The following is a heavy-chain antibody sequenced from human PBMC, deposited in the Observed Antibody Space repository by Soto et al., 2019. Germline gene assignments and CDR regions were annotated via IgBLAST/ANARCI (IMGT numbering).Heavy chain of an antibody. Sequence: GASVKVSCKASGYTFTSYGISWVRQAPGQGLEWMGWISAYNGNTNYAQKLQGRVTMTTDTSTSTAYMELRSLRSDDTAVYYCARNWGYGARVGYWYFDLWGRGTLVTVSS. CDR2: ISAYNGNT. CDR3: ARNWGYGARVGYWYFDL. D-gene: IGHD4-17*01. CDR1: GYTFTSYG. V-gene: IGHV1-18*01. J-gene: IGHJ2*01.